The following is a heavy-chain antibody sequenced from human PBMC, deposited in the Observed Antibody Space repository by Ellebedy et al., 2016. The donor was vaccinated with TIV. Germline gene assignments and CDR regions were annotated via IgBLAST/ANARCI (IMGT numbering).Heavy chain of an antibody. J-gene: IGHJ3*02. CDR1: GDSVSTNGAA. Sequence: SQTLSLTCVISGDSVSTNGAAWNWIRLSPSRGLEWLGRTYYRSQWFSESAVSVKGRVTINPDASKNQFSLQLDSVSPEDTALYYCARGRASAFDIWGQGTMVTVSS. CDR3: ARGRASAFDI. V-gene: IGHV6-1*01. CDR2: TYYRSQWFS.